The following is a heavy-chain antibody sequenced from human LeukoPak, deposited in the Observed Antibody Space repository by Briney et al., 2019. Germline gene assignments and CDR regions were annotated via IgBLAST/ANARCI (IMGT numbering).Heavy chain of an antibody. J-gene: IGHJ4*02. D-gene: IGHD3-22*01. V-gene: IGHV1-46*01. CDR3: ARDYYDRNPGVVDY. CDR2: INPSGGST. Sequence: ASVKVSCKASGYTFTSYGISWVRQAPGQGLEWMGIINPSGGSTSYAQKFQGRVTMTRDTSTSTVYMELSSLRSEDTAVYYCARDYYDRNPGVVDYWGQGTLVTVSS. CDR1: GYTFTSYG.